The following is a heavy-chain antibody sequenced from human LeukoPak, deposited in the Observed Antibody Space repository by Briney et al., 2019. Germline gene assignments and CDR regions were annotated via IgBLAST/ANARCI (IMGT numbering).Heavy chain of an antibody. V-gene: IGHV1-2*02. D-gene: IGHD3-10*01. J-gene: IGHJ4*02. CDR1: GYTFTDYY. CDR3: ARDGSGSGNSDLDN. Sequence: GASVKVSCKASGYTFTDYYMHWVRQAPGQGLEWLGWIHPKSGGTYFTQKFQGRVTITRDTSLGTAYMELSSLRSDDTAVYYCARDGSGSGNSDLDNWGQGTLVTVSS. CDR2: IHPKSGGT.